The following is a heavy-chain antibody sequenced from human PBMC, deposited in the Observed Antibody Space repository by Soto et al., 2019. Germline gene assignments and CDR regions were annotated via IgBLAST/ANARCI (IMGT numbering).Heavy chain of an antibody. CDR3: ARRYSSSSNYFDY. CDR2: IYYSGST. CDR1: GGSISSSSYY. D-gene: IGHD6-6*01. Sequence: QLQLQESGPGLVKPSETLSLTCTVSGGSISSSSYYWGWIRQPPGKGLEWIGSIYYSGSTYYNPSLKSRVTISVDTSKNQFSLKLSSVTAADTAVYYCARRYSSSSNYFDYWGQGTLVTVSS. V-gene: IGHV4-39*01. J-gene: IGHJ4*02.